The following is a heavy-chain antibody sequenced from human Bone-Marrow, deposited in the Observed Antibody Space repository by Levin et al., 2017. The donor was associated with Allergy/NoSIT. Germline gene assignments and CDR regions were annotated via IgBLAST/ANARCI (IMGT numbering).Heavy chain of an antibody. J-gene: IGHJ1*01. D-gene: IGHD2-21*02. Sequence: PSETLSLTCTVSGDSISSVDYYWTWIRQYPGKGLEWIGYISHSGFTNYNPSLRSRLTMSLDTSKNQFSLRLSFATAADTAVYYCARQYCGGDCYTAQNWGQGTLVTVSS. CDR2: ISHSGFT. CDR3: ARQYCGGDCYTAQN. CDR1: GDSISSVDYY. V-gene: IGHV4-31*03.